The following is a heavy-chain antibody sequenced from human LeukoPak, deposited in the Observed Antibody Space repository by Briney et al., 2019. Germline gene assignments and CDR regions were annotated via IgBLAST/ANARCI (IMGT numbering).Heavy chain of an antibody. Sequence: GGSLRLSCAASGFTFSIYAMSWVRQAPGKGLKWVSSISGSGGNTYYADSVKGRFTISRDNSKNTLHLQMNSLTVEDTAVYYCVQLMENRLLGKGWADSWGQGTLVTVSS. J-gene: IGHJ5*02. CDR1: GFTFSIYA. V-gene: IGHV3-23*01. CDR3: VQLMENRLLGKGWADS. CDR2: ISGSGGNT. D-gene: IGHD1-1*01.